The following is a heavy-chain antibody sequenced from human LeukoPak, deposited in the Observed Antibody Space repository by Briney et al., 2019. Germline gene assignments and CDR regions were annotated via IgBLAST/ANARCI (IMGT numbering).Heavy chain of an antibody. D-gene: IGHD6-19*01. CDR2: IIPIFGTA. Sequence: SVKVSCKASGGTFISYAISWVRQAPGQGLEWMGGIIPIFGTANYAQKFQGRVTITADESTSTAYMELSSLRSEDTAVYYCAGGWYFAGIDYWGQGTLVTVSS. CDR1: GGTFISYA. J-gene: IGHJ4*02. V-gene: IGHV1-69*01. CDR3: AGGWYFAGIDY.